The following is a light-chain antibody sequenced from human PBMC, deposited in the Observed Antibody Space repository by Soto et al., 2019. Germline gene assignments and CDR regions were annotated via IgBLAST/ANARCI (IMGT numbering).Light chain of an antibody. Sequence: QSVLTQPASVSGSPGQSITISCTGTSSDIGIYNYVSWYQQHPGKAPKLLIYEATIRPSGVSDRFSASTSGITASLTISGLQAEDEADYYCSSYTTSNTLVYGTGTKLTVL. CDR1: SSDIGIYNY. CDR3: SSYTTSNTLV. V-gene: IGLV2-14*01. CDR2: EAT. J-gene: IGLJ1*01.